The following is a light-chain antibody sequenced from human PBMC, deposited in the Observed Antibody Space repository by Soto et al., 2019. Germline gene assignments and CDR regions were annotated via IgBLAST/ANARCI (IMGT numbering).Light chain of an antibody. CDR3: SAYTTSHTVV. CDR1: SSDIGAYNY. CDR2: DVD. J-gene: IGLJ2*01. V-gene: IGLV2-14*01. Sequence: QSALTQPASVSGSPGQSITISCTGTSSDIGAYNYVSWYQQLPGKAPKLMIYDVDNRPSGVSDRFSGSKSGNTASLTISGLQTEDETDYYCSAYTTSHTVVFATGTKLTVL.